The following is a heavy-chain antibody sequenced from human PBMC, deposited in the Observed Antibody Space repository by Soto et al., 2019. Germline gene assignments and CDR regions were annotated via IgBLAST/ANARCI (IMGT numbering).Heavy chain of an antibody. CDR1: GFTFSSYG. CDR3: ATDLGIY. Sequence: QVQLVESGGGVVQPGRSLRLSCAASGFTFSSYGMHWVRQAPGKGLEWVSVIWYDGSDKYYADSVKGRFTISRDNSKNTLYLQMNGLRAEDTAVYYCATDLGIYWGQGTLVTVSS. D-gene: IGHD6-13*01. J-gene: IGHJ4*02. CDR2: IWYDGSDK. V-gene: IGHV3-33*01.